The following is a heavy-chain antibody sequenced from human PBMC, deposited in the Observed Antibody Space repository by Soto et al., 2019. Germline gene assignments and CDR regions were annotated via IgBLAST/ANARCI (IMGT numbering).Heavy chain of an antibody. CDR1: GGSFSGYY. CDR3: ARVGYYDSSGYGY. CDR2: INHSGST. V-gene: IGHV4-34*01. D-gene: IGHD3-22*01. Sequence: PSETLSLTCAVYGGSFSGYYWSWIRQPPGKGLEWIGEINHSGSTNYNPSLKSRVTISVDTSKNQFSLKLSSVTAADTAVYYCARVGYYDSSGYGYWGQGTLVTVSS. J-gene: IGHJ4*02.